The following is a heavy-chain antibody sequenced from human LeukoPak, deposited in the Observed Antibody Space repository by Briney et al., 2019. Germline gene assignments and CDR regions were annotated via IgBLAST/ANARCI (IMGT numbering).Heavy chain of an antibody. CDR2: ISGSAGGT. CDR3: AKSYYDISTAWVD. Sequence: GGSLRLSCGASVFTFRSYVMNWVRQAPGKGLEWVSSISGSAGGTDYADSVKGPFTISRDKSKNTLYLQMNSLRAEDTDIYDCAKSYYDISTAWVDWGQGALVTVSS. D-gene: IGHD3-9*01. CDR1: VFTFRSYV. V-gene: IGHV3-23*01. J-gene: IGHJ4*02.